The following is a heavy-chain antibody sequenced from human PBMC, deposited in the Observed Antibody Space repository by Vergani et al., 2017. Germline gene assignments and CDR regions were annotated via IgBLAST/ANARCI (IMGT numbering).Heavy chain of an antibody. D-gene: IGHD2-2*01. V-gene: IGHV3-21*01. J-gene: IGHJ3*02. CDR1: GFTFSSYS. Sequence: VQLVESGGGVVKPGGSLRLSCAASGFTFSSYSMNWVRQAPGKGLEWVSSISSSSSYIYYADSVKGRFTISRDNAKNSLYLQMNSLRAEDTAVYYCARDREYQLPGAYDAFDIWGQGTMVTVSS. CDR2: ISSSSSYI. CDR3: ARDREYQLPGAYDAFDI.